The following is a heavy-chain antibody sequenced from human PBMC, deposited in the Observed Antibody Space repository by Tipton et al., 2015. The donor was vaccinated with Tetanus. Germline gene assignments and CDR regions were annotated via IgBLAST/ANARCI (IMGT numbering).Heavy chain of an antibody. Sequence: GFTFSSYGMHWVRQAPGKGLEWVAVIWYDGSNKYYADSVKGRFTISRDNSKNTLYLQMNSLRAEDTAVYYCARDNVGFLPKRGLHYFDYWGQGTLVTVSS. CDR1: GFTFSSYG. CDR3: ARDNVGFLPKRGLHYFDY. CDR2: IWYDGSNK. V-gene: IGHV3-33*01. D-gene: IGHD1-26*01. J-gene: IGHJ4*02.